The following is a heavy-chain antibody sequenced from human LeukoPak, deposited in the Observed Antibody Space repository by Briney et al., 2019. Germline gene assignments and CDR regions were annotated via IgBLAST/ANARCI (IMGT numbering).Heavy chain of an antibody. Sequence: GGSLRLSCATSGFTFTRYWMSWIRQAPGKGLEWVANIKQDGSQQYYLDSVGGRFTISRDNAKNSLYLQMNNLRAEDTAVYYCSNGIYSSSYWGQGTLVTVSS. CDR2: IKQDGSQQ. V-gene: IGHV3-7*01. J-gene: IGHJ4*02. D-gene: IGHD6-6*01. CDR1: GFTFTRYW. CDR3: SNGIYSSSY.